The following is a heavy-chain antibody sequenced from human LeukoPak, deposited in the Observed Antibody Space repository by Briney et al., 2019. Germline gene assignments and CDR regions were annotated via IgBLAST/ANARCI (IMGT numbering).Heavy chain of an antibody. J-gene: IGHJ4*02. Sequence: GGSLRLSCAASGFTFSSYWMSWVRQAPGKGLEWVSYISSSGSTIYYADSVKGRFTISRDNAKNSLYLQMDSLRAEDTAVYYCARLDYISGWYDYWGQGILVTVSS. CDR3: ARLDYISGWYDY. D-gene: IGHD6-19*01. CDR1: GFTFSSYW. CDR2: ISSSGSTI. V-gene: IGHV3-48*04.